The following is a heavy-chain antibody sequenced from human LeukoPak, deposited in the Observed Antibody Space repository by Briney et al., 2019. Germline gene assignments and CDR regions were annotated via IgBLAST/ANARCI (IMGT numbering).Heavy chain of an antibody. CDR2: IYYSGST. CDR1: GGSISSGDYY. J-gene: IGHJ5*02. V-gene: IGHV4-31*03. CDR3: AISIEDSNWFDP. D-gene: IGHD2-15*01. Sequence: SETLSLTCTVSGGSISSGDYYWSWIRQHPGKGLEWIGYIYYSGSTYYNPSLKSRVTISVDTSKNQFSLKLSSVTAADTAVYYCAISIEDSNWFDPWGQGTLVTVSS.